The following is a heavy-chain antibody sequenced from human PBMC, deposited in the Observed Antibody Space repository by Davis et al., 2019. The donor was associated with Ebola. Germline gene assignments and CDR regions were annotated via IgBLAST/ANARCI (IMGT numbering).Heavy chain of an antibody. CDR1: GFTFSSYW. CDR3: ARDKTHTRLDY. D-gene: IGHD2-2*01. J-gene: IGHJ4*02. V-gene: IGHV3-7*01. CDR2: IKQDGSGK. Sequence: GESLKISCAASGFTFSSYWMSWVRQAPGKGLEWVANIKQDGSGKYYVDSVKGRFTISRDNAKNSLYLQMNSLRAEDTAVYYCARDKTHTRLDYWGQGTLVTVSS.